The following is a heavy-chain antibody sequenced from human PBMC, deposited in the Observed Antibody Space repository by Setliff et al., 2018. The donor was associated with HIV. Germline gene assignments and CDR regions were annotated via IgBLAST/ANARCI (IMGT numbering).Heavy chain of an antibody. J-gene: IGHJ4*02. CDR1: GIPIDRVYS. Sequence: TLSLTCGVSGIPIDRVYSWAWIRQPPGKGLEWIGTISHSGSTHYNSPLQGRISISIDTSKNQFSLTLTSVTAADTAVYYCARDRARAGSGYHNCFDYWGQGTLVTVSS. CDR2: ISHSGST. D-gene: IGHD5-12*01. V-gene: IGHV4-38-2*02. CDR3: ARDRARAGSGYHNCFDY.